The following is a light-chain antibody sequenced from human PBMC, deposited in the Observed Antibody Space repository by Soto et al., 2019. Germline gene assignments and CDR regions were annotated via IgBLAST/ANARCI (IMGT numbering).Light chain of an antibody. CDR1: SSDVGSYNL. Sequence: QSALTQPASVSGSPGQSITISCTGTSSDVGSYNLVSWYQQHPGKAPKLMIYEDSKRPSGISNRFSGSKSGDTASLTISGLQAEDEAEYYCCSYAGSNSYVFGTGTKLTVL. CDR3: CSYAGSNSYV. J-gene: IGLJ1*01. CDR2: EDS. V-gene: IGLV2-23*01.